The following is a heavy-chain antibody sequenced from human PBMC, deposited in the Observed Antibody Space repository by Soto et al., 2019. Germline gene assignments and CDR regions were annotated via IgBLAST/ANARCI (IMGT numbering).Heavy chain of an antibody. V-gene: IGHV5-51*01. CDR3: ARGYCSSTSCYRIRFDP. D-gene: IGHD2-2*02. Sequence: GESLKISCKGSGYSFTSYWIGWVRQMSGKGLEWMGIIYPGDSDTRYSPSFQGQVTISADKSISTAYLQWSSLKASDTAMYYCARGYCSSTSCYRIRFDPWGKGTRVSVSS. CDR1: GYSFTSYW. J-gene: IGHJ5*02. CDR2: IYPGDSDT.